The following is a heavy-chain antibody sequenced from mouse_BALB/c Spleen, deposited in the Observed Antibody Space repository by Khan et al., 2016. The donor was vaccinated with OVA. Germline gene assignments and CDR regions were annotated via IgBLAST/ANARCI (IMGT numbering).Heavy chain of an antibody. CDR3: ASHYGYDGEFAY. J-gene: IGHJ3*01. V-gene: IGHV5-6-2*01. CDR1: GFTFSSYY. D-gene: IGHD2-2*01. CDR2: IKNNGGNI. Sequence: EVELVESGGGLVKLGGSLKLSCAASGFTFSSYYMSWVRQTPEKRLELVAAIKNNGGNIYYTDTVKGRFTVSRDNAKNTLYLQMSSLKSEYIALFYCASHYGYDGEFAYWGQGTLVTVSA.